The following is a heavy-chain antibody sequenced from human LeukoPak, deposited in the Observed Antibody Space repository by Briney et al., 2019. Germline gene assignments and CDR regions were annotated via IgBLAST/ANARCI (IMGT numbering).Heavy chain of an antibody. CDR2: ISYDGSNK. V-gene: IGHV3-30*03. D-gene: IGHD2-2*01. CDR1: GFTFSSYD. J-gene: IGHJ4*02. Sequence: GGSLRLSCAASGFTFSSYDMHWVRQAPGKGLEWVAVISYDGSNKYYADSVKGRFTISRDNSKNTLYLQMNSLRAEDTAVYYCARIVVPAAKGTRPDDYWGQGTLVTVSS. CDR3: ARIVVPAAKGTRPDDY.